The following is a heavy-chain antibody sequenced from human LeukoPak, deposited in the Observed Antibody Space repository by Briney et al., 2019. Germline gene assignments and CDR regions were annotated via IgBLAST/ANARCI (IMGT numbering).Heavy chain of an antibody. D-gene: IGHD1-26*01. CDR3: ARARWASGLDS. V-gene: IGHV3-33*01. Sequence: PGGSLRLSCAASGFTFTINGMHWVRQAPGKGLEWVAAIWYDGSSKYYADSVKGRFTISRDNSKSTLYLHMNSLRAEDTAVYYCARARWASGLDSWGQGTLVTVSS. J-gene: IGHJ5*01. CDR1: GFTFTING. CDR2: IWYDGSSK.